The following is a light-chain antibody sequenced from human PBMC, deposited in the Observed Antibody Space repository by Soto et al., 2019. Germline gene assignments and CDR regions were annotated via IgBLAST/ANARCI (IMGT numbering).Light chain of an antibody. Sequence: EIVLTQSPYTLSVSPGERATLSCRASQSVSSDSLTWYQQKPGQAPRVLIFAASSRATGIPDRFSGSGSGTDFPLTISRLEPEDFALYFCQQYGSSPRTFGQGTKVEVK. CDR2: AAS. CDR1: QSVSSDS. J-gene: IGKJ1*01. V-gene: IGKV3-20*01. CDR3: QQYGSSPRT.